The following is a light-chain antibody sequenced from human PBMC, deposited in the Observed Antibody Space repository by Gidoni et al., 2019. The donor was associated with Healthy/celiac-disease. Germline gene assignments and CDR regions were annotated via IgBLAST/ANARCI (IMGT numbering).Light chain of an antibody. Sequence: IVLTQSPGTLSLSLGERATLSCRASQSVSSSYLAWYQPKPGQAPRLLIYGASSRATGIPDRFSGSGSGTDFTLTISRLEPEDFAVYYCQQYGSPFGQGTKVEIK. CDR2: GAS. V-gene: IGKV3-20*01. CDR3: QQYGSP. CDR1: QSVSSSY. J-gene: IGKJ1*01.